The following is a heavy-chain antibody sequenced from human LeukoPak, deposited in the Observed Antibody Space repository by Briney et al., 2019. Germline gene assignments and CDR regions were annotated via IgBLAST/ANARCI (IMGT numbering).Heavy chain of an antibody. Sequence: ASVKVSCKASGYTFTSYYMHWVRQAPGQGLEWMGIINPSGGSTSYAQKFQGRVTMTRDTSTSTVYMELSSLRSEDTAAYYCARGDYGGNSGEGEYFDYWGQGTLVTVSS. CDR2: INPSGGST. J-gene: IGHJ4*02. CDR3: ARGDYGGNSGEGEYFDY. V-gene: IGHV1-46*01. D-gene: IGHD4-23*01. CDR1: GYTFTSYY.